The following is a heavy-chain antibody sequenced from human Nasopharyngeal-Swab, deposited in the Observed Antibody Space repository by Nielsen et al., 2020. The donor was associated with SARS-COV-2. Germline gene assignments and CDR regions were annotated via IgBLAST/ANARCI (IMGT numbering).Heavy chain of an antibody. V-gene: IGHV3-33*06. Sequence: GGSLRLSCAASGFTFSSYGMHWVRQAPGKGLEWVAVIWYDGSNKYYADSVQGRFTISRDNSKNTLYLQMNSLRAEDTAVYYCAKRLSCTSTSCYAFDYWGQGTLVTVSS. CDR1: GFTFSSYG. J-gene: IGHJ4*02. D-gene: IGHD2-2*01. CDR2: IWYDGSNK. CDR3: AKRLSCTSTSCYAFDY.